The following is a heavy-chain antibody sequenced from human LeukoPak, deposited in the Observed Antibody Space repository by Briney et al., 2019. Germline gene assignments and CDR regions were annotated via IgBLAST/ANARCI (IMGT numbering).Heavy chain of an antibody. CDR3: ARDHVTYYYGSGSSPFY. CDR1: GFTFSSYA. D-gene: IGHD3-10*01. V-gene: IGHV3-30*04. J-gene: IGHJ4*02. Sequence: GRSLRLSCAASGFTFSSYAMHWVRQAPGKGLEWVAVISYDGSNKYYADSVKGRFTISRDSSKNTLYLQMNSLRAEDTAVYYCARDHVTYYYGSGSSPFYWGQGTLVTVSS. CDR2: ISYDGSNK.